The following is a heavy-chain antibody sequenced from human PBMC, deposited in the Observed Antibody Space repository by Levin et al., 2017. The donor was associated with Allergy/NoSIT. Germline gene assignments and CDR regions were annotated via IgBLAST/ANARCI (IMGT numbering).Heavy chain of an antibody. V-gene: IGHV3-30*18. CDR1: GFRFSSYG. D-gene: IGHD6-19*01. J-gene: IGHJ4*02. CDR2: ISYDGSNT. Sequence: LSLTCAASGFRFSSYGMHWVRQAPGKGLEWATYISYDGSNTYYGDSVKGRFTISRDNSKNTLYLQMKSLRPDDTAMYYCAKLGHSGRATFIDYWGQGTLVTVYS. CDR3: AKLGHSGRATFIDY.